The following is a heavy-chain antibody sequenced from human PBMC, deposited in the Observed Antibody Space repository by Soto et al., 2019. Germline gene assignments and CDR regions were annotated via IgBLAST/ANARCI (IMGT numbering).Heavy chain of an antibody. CDR2: IRAYNGNT. V-gene: IGHV1-18*01. D-gene: IGHD2-2*01. Sequence: ASVKVSCKASGYSFSNYCIIWVRQAPGQGLEWMGWIRAYNGNTNYAQKFQGRVTMTTDTSTSTAYMELRSLRSDDTAVYYCARKYCSSTSCYMFDYWGQGTLVTVSS. CDR3: ARKYCSSTSCYMFDY. CDR1: GYSFSNYC. J-gene: IGHJ4*02.